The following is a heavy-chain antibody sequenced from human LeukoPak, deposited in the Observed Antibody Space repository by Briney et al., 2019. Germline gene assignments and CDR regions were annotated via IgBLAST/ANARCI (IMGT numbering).Heavy chain of an antibody. Sequence: GGSLRLSCAASGFTFSTSWMSWVRQAPGKGLEWVANIQQDGSAKYYVDSVKGRFTISRDNAKNSLYLQMNSLRAEDTAVNYCARFSLYDNSGYYSWLFDFWGQGTLVTVSS. CDR2: IQQDGSAK. V-gene: IGHV3-7*01. CDR3: ARFSLYDNSGYYSWLFDF. J-gene: IGHJ4*02. CDR1: GFTFSTSW. D-gene: IGHD3-22*01.